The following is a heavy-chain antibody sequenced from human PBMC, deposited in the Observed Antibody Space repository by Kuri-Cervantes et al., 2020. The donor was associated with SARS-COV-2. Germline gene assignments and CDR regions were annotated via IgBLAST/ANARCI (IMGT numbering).Heavy chain of an antibody. CDR2: IYPGDSET. J-gene: IGHJ6*03. Sequence: KVSCKGSGYSFTNYWIAWVRQMPGKGLEWMGIIYPGDSETKYSPSFQGQVTISADKSISTAFLQWSSLKASDTAMYYCARRAYGEQVDYYYMDVWGKGTTVTVSS. CDR1: GYSFTNYW. D-gene: IGHD4-17*01. CDR3: ARRAYGEQVDYYYMDV. V-gene: IGHV5-51*01.